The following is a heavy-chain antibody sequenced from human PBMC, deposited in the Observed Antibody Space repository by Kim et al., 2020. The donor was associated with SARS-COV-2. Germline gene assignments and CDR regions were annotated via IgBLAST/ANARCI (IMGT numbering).Heavy chain of an antibody. CDR2: IYGSGDF. CDR3: ARDVAYRKSNWEAYYYHYGDV. J-gene: IGHJ6*03. Sequence: SETLSLTCTIDGDSMIDHYWSWIRQPAGKGPEWIGRIYGSGDFDYNPSLKSRVTMSVDPSARQFSLTLSSVTAADTAVYYCARDVAYRKSNWEAYYYHYGDVWGKGTTVIVS. V-gene: IGHV4-4*07. CDR1: GDSMIDHY. D-gene: IGHD1-1*01.